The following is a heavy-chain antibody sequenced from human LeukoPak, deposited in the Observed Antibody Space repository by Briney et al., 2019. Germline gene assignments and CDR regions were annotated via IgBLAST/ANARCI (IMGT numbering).Heavy chain of an antibody. Sequence: GASVKVSCKASGGTFSSYAISWVRQAPGQGLEWMGGIIPIFGTANYAQKFQGRVTMTRDMSTSTVYMELSSLRSEDTAVYYCARDYDSSGRDGYAFDIWGQGTMVTVSS. CDR1: GGTFSSYA. J-gene: IGHJ3*02. D-gene: IGHD3-22*01. V-gene: IGHV1-69*05. CDR2: IIPIFGTA. CDR3: ARDYDSSGRDGYAFDI.